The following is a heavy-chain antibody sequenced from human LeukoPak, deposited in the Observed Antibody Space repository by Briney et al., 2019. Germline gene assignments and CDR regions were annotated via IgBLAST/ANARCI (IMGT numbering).Heavy chain of an antibody. D-gene: IGHD6-13*01. CDR1: GGSISSYY. Sequence: SETLSLTCTVSGGSISSYYGSWIRQPPGKGLEWIGYIYYSGSTNYNPSLKSRVTISVDTSKNQFSLKLSSVTAADTAVYYCARDRSSSWYKALTNYYMDVWGKGTTVTVSS. J-gene: IGHJ6*03. V-gene: IGHV4-59*01. CDR2: IYYSGST. CDR3: ARDRSSSWYKALTNYYMDV.